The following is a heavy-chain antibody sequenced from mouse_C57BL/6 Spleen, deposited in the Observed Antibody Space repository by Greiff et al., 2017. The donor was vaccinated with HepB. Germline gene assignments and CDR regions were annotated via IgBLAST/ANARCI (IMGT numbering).Heavy chain of an antibody. J-gene: IGHJ3*01. V-gene: IGHV1-81*01. Sequence: QVQLQQSGAELARPGASVKLSCKASGYTFTSYGISWVKQRTGQGLEWIGEIYPRSGNTYYNEKFKGKATLTADKSSSTAYRELRSLTSEDSAVYFCASPAWFAYWGQGTLVTVSA. CDR1: GYTFTSYG. CDR2: IYPRSGNT. CDR3: ASPAWFAY.